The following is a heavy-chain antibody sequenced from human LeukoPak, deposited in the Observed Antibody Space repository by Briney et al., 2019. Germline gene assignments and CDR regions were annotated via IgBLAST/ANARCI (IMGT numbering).Heavy chain of an antibody. CDR3: ARYSSSWYDLSKYYFDY. Sequence: KPSETLSVTCTVSGGSISGYYWSWIRQPPGKGLEWIGYIYYSGSTNYNPSLKSRVTISVDTSKNQFSLKLSSVTAADTAVYYCARYSSSWYDLSKYYFDYWGQGTLVTVSS. D-gene: IGHD6-13*01. J-gene: IGHJ4*02. CDR2: IYYSGST. CDR1: GGSISGYY. V-gene: IGHV4-59*01.